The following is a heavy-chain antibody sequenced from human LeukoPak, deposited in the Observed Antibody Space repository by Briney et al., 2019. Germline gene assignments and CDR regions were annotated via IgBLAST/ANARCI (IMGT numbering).Heavy chain of an antibody. V-gene: IGHV3-11*05. CDR3: ARGYCNGGYCLPHY. Sequence: PGGSLRLSCAAPGCTVISYSMNWRRKATGVGMPESSYIGSSGSYTNYADSVKGRFTISRDNAKNSLYLQMNSLRVEDTAVYFCARGYCNGGYCLPHYWGQGTLVTVSS. J-gene: IGHJ4*02. D-gene: IGHD2-15*01. CDR2: IGSSGSYT. CDR1: GCTVISYS.